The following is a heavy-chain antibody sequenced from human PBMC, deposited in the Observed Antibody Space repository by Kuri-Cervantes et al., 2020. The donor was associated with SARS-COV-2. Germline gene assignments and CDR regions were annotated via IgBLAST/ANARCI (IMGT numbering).Heavy chain of an antibody. CDR1: GGTLSSFA. CDR3: ARWGVVTNSFDY. V-gene: IGHV1-69*05. Sequence: SVKVSCKASGGTLSSFAISWVRQAPGQGLEWMGGIIPVFGTARYPQSFQGRVTMTTDESTTTAYMELSSLRSEDTAVYYCARWGVVTNSFDYWGQGTLVTVSS. CDR2: IIPVFGTA. D-gene: IGHD2-21*02. J-gene: IGHJ4*02.